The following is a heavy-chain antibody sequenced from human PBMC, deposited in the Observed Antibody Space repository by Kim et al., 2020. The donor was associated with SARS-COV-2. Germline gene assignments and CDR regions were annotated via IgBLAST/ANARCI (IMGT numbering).Heavy chain of an antibody. CDR3: TRVPGTTLAFGAAFD. V-gene: IGHV3-73*01. D-gene: IGHD3-16*01. J-gene: IGHJ3*01. Sequence: GGSLRLSCGASGFTLSISAMHWVRKPSGKGLGGDGLVSGKANGYTTAYIESVKGGFTISRDSSRNTAYLQMNSLKTEATVVYYGTRVPGTTLAFGAAFD. CDR2: VSGKANGYTT. CDR1: GFTLSISA.